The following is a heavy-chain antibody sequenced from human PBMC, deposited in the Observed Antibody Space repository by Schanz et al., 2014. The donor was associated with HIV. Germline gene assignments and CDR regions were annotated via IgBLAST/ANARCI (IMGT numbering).Heavy chain of an antibody. V-gene: IGHV1-2*02. CDR3: APCRCDGELSLLRY. CDR2: INPDSAGR. D-gene: IGHD3-16*02. Sequence: QVQLVQSGAAVKKPGASVKVSCKASGYTFIGYYMHWVRQAPGQGLEWMGWINPDSAGRNYAQKFQGRVTMTRDTSISTAFMELSRLRSDDTAVYYCAPCRCDGELSLLRYWGQGTLVTVSS. J-gene: IGHJ4*02. CDR1: GYTFIGYY.